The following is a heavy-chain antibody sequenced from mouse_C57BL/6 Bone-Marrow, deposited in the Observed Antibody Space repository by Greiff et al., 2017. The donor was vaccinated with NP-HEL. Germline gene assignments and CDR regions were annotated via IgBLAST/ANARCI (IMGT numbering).Heavy chain of an antibody. CDR1: GFNIKDDY. Sequence: EVQVVESGAELVRPGASVKLSCTASGFNIKDDYMHWVKQRPEQGLEWIGWIDPENGDTEYASKFQGKATITADTSSNTAYLQLSNLTSEATAVYYCTTCGYGNYGYFDVWGTGTTVTVAS. D-gene: IGHD2-10*02. CDR2: IDPENGDT. V-gene: IGHV14-4*01. J-gene: IGHJ1*03. CDR3: TTCGYGNYGYFDV.